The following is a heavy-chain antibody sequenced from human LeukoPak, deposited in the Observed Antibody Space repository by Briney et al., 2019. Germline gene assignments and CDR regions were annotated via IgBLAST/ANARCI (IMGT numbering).Heavy chain of an antibody. CDR3: AREGRFLDRSPVDY. Sequence: PGGSLRLSCAASGFTFSSYWTHWVRQVPGKGLVWVSGIKSDGSSTSYADSVKGRFTVSRDNAKNTLYLQMNSLRAEDTAVYYCAREGRFLDRSPVDYWGQGSLITVSS. CDR2: IKSDGSST. D-gene: IGHD3/OR15-3a*01. V-gene: IGHV3-74*01. J-gene: IGHJ4*02. CDR1: GFTFSSYW.